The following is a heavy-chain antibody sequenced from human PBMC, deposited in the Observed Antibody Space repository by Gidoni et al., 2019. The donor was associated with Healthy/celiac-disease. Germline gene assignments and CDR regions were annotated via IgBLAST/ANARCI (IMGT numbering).Heavy chain of an antibody. CDR1: GFTLSSYA. J-gene: IGHJ4*02. Sequence: EVQLVASGGGLVQPGGSLRLSCAASGFTLSSYAMSWVRQAPGKGLEWVSAIGGSGGSTYYADSVKGRFTISRDNSKNTLYLQMNSLRAEDTAVYYCAKGRKQIQLWSELDYWGQGTLVTVSS. CDR3: AKGRKQIQLWSELDY. CDR2: IGGSGGST. D-gene: IGHD5-18*01. V-gene: IGHV3-23*04.